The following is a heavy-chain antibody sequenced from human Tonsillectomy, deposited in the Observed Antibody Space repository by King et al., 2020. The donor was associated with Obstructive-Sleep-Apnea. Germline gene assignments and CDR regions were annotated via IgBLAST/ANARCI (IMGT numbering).Heavy chain of an antibody. CDR2: IYYSGST. D-gene: IGHD3-10*01. V-gene: IGHV4-59*01. J-gene: IGHJ4*02. CDR1: GGSISSYY. Sequence: QLQESGPGLVKPSETLSLTCTVSGGSISSYYWSWIRQPPGKGLEWIGYIYYSGSTNYNPSLKSRVSISVDTSKNQFSLKLSSVTAADTAVYYCARSPERVRGVIITGYFDYWGQGTLVTVSS. CDR3: ARSPERVRGVIITGYFDY.